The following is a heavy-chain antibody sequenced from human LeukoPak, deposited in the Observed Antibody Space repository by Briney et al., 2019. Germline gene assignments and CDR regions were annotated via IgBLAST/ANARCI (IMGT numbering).Heavy chain of an antibody. D-gene: IGHD3-16*01. J-gene: IGHJ3*02. Sequence: GGSLRLSCAASGFIFNSYWMNWLRQALGKGLEWVANVDQDGSEKYYVGSVKGRFTISRDNAKNSLYLQMNSLRVEDTAVYYCARGWASSRRKAFDIWGQGTMVTVSS. V-gene: IGHV3-7*03. CDR3: ARGWASSRRKAFDI. CDR2: VDQDGSEK. CDR1: GFIFNSYW.